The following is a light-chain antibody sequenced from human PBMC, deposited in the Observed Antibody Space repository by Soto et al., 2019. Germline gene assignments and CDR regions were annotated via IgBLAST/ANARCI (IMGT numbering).Light chain of an antibody. CDR2: DAT. CDR3: QQRSDWQYT. J-gene: IGKJ2*01. V-gene: IGKV3-11*01. CDR1: QRITSY. Sequence: EVVFTQSPATLSLSPGERATLSCMASQRITSYLAWYQQRPGQAPRLLMYDATNRASGVPARFSGSKSGTDFTLTISSLQPEDFAVYFCQQRSDWQYTLGQGTKVDI.